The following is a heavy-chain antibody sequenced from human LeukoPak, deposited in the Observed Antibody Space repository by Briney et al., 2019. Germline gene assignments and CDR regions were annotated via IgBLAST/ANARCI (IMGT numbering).Heavy chain of an antibody. D-gene: IGHD3-10*01. Sequence: PGGSLRLSCAASGFSSSTNPMSWVRQAPGKGLEWVSAISPDRTYYADSVKGRLTISRDNYKNTVDLHINSPRAEDTAIYYCVKEHVDRAFTRSFEIWGQGTVVTVSS. CDR1: GFSSSTNP. CDR3: VKEHVDRAFTRSFEI. CDR2: ISPDRT. V-gene: IGHV3-23*01. J-gene: IGHJ3*02.